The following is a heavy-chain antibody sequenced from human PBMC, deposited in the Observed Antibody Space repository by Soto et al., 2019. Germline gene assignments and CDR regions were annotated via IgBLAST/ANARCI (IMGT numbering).Heavy chain of an antibody. J-gene: IGHJ6*02. D-gene: IGHD3-10*01. CDR2: IYYSGST. V-gene: IGHV4-59*01. Sequence: SETLSLTCTVSGGSISSYYWSWIRQPPGKGLEWIGYIYYSGSTNYNPSLKGRVTISVDTSKNQFSLKLSSVTAADTAVYYCARETYYYGSGGYYYYGTDVWGQGTTVTVSS. CDR1: GGSISSYY. CDR3: ARETYYYGSGGYYYYGTDV.